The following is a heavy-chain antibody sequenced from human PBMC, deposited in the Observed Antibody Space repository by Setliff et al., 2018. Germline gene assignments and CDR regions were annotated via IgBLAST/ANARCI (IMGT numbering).Heavy chain of an antibody. V-gene: IGHV1-69*10. D-gene: IGHD2-21*01. J-gene: IGHJ4*02. CDR2: LTPMIGRV. Sequence: SVKVSCKASGDTFSKHGIGWVRQAPGQGLEWMGGLTPMIGRVNYAQRFQGRVSMTADKFTNTAYMELNSLRSEDTAVYYCAKDRLFPRYWGLGTLVTVSS. CDR1: GDTFSKHG. CDR3: AKDRLFPRY.